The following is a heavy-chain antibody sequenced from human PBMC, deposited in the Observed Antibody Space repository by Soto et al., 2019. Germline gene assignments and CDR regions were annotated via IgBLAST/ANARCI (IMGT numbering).Heavy chain of an antibody. J-gene: IGHJ4*02. Sequence: GGSLRLSCAPSGFTFSTYAMSWVRQAPGKGLEWVSAISGAGGSSYYADSVKGRFTISRDNSKDTLYLQMNSLRADDTAVYYCAKGSEQWLGPMYFDSWGQGTLVTVSS. CDR2: ISGAGGSS. CDR3: AKGSEQWLGPMYFDS. CDR1: GFTFSTYA. D-gene: IGHD6-19*01. V-gene: IGHV3-23*01.